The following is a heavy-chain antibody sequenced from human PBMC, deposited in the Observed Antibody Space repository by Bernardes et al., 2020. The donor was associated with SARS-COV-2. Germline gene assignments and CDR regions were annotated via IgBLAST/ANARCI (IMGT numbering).Heavy chain of an antibody. Sequence: ASVKVSCKASGYTFTSYGISWVRQAPGQGLEWMGWISTQRITAQLKHSSLKRAGRFAFSLDTSVSTAYLEISSLKTEDTAVYYCAKERAGSTGFDPWGQGTLVTVSS. CDR2: ISTQRITA. CDR3: AKERAGSTGFDP. V-gene: IGHV7-4-1*02. CDR1: GYTFTSYG. J-gene: IGHJ5*02. D-gene: IGHD6-19*01.